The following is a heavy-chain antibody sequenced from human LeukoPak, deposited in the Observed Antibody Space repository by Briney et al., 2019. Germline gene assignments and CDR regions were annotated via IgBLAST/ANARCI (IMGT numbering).Heavy chain of an antibody. CDR3: ASGPGWYPFDY. V-gene: IGHV4-61*02. D-gene: IGHD6-19*01. CDR2: IYTSGST. Sequence: SQTLSLTCTVSGGSISSGSDYWSWIRQPAGKGLEWIGRIYTSGSTNYNPSLKSRVTISVDTSKNQFSLKLSSVTAADTAVYYCASGPGWYPFDYWGQGTLVTVSS. J-gene: IGHJ4*02. CDR1: GGSISSGSDY.